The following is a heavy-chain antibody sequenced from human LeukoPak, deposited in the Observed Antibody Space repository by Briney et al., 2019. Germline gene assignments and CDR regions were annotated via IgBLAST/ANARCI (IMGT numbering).Heavy chain of an antibody. Sequence: GFSLRLSCPASGFTFSRFEMNWVRQAPGRGLEWASGIYSCGSTYYSDSVKGRFTLSRDNSNNTLYLQMNSLRAEDTGLYYCASAREYCSGSNCYDYFQPWGQGTLVTVSS. CDR3: ASAREYCSGSNCYDYFQP. CDR2: IYSCGST. CDR1: GFTFSRFE. V-gene: IGHV3-53*01. J-gene: IGHJ1*01. D-gene: IGHD2-15*01.